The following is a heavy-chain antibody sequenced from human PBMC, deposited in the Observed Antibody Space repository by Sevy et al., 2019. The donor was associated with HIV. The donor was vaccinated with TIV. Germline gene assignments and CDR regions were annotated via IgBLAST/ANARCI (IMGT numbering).Heavy chain of an antibody. J-gene: IGHJ4*01. D-gene: IGHD3-3*01. CDR3: AKDVPDQSWYDDFWSGSPCFDY. V-gene: IGHV3-23*01. CDR1: GFTFNSYT. CDR2: MSGRGDSR. Sequence: GGSLRLSCAASGFTFNSYTMNWVRQAPGKGLEWVSGMSGRGDSRGYADSVKGRFTISRDNSKNTVYLQMNSLRAEDTALYYCAKDVPDQSWYDDFWSGSPCFDYWGRGTPVTVSS.